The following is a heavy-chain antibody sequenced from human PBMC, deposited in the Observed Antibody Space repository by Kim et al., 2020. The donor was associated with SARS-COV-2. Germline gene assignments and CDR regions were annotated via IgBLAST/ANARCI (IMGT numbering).Heavy chain of an antibody. Sequence: ASVKVSCKASGYTFTSYYMHWVRQAPGQGLEWMGIINPSGGSTSYAQKFQGRVTMTRDTSTSTVYMELSSLRSEDTAVYYCARDWAPRSGSYSNYYYGMDVWGQGTTVTVSS. D-gene: IGHD1-26*01. CDR1: GYTFTSYY. CDR3: ARDWAPRSGSYSNYYYGMDV. J-gene: IGHJ6*02. CDR2: INPSGGST. V-gene: IGHV1-46*01.